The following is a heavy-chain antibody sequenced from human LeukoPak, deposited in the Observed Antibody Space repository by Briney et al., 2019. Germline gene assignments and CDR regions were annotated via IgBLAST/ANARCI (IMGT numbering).Heavy chain of an antibody. CDR2: IRSKANNYAT. CDR1: GFTFSGSA. J-gene: IGHJ3*01. CDR3: TTLSSGL. D-gene: IGHD3-22*01. Sequence: GGSLRLSCAASGFTFSGSAMHWVRQASGKGLEWVGRIRSKANNYATTYAASVKGRFTISRDDSKDTAYLQMNSLKTEDTAVYYCTTLSSGLWGQGTMVTVSS. V-gene: IGHV3-73*01.